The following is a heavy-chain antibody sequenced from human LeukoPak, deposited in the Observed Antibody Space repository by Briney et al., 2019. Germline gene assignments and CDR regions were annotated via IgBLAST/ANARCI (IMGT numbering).Heavy chain of an antibody. V-gene: IGHV1-18*01. CDR1: GYTFTSYG. CDR2: ISAYNGNT. CDR3: ARGALIVGAPGVNWFDP. Sequence: ASVKVSCKASGYTFTSYGISWVRQAPGQGLEWMGWISAYNGNTNYAQKLQGRVTMTTDTSTSTAYMELRSLRSDDTAVYYCARGALIVGAPGVNWFDPWGQGTLVTVSS. J-gene: IGHJ5*02. D-gene: IGHD1-26*01.